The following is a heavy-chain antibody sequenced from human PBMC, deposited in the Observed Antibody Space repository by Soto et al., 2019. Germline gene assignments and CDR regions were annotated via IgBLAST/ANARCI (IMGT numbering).Heavy chain of an antibody. CDR1: GGSFSGYY. Sequence: SETLSLTCAVYGGSFSGYYWSWIRQPPGKGLEWIGEINHSGSTNYNPSLKSRVTISVDTSKNQFSLKLSSVTAADTAVYYCARVYCSSTSCVNFDYWGQGTLVTVSS. V-gene: IGHV4-34*01. J-gene: IGHJ4*02. CDR3: ARVYCSSTSCVNFDY. CDR2: INHSGST. D-gene: IGHD2-2*01.